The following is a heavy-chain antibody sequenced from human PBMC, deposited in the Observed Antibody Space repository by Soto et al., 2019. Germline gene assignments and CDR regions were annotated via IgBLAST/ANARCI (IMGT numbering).Heavy chain of an antibody. CDR3: AKPLFYSDRWYFDY. D-gene: IGHD3-9*01. Sequence: GGSLTLSCGASGVICISYSMHWVRQATGKGLEWVTAISSDGTGRYYGGSVKGRFTVSRDNSKNTVYLQMNSLRPEDTAVYYCAKPLFYSDRWYFDYWGQGTPVTVSS. V-gene: IGHV3-30*18. J-gene: IGHJ4*02. CDR2: ISSDGTGR. CDR1: GVICISYS.